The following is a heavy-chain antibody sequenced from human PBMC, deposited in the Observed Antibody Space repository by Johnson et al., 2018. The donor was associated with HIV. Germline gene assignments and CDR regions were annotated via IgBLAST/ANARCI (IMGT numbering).Heavy chain of an antibody. CDR2: ISYDGSNK. J-gene: IGHJ3*02. CDR1: GFTFSTYA. V-gene: IGHV3-30*04. CDR3: AKYTFDI. D-gene: IGHD2/OR15-2a*01. Sequence: QVQLVESGGGVVQPGRSLRLSCAASGFTFSTYAMHWVRQAPGKGLEWVTLISYDGSNKYYADSVKGRFTISRDNSKNTLYLQMNSLRAEDTAVYYCAKYTFDIWGQGTMVTVSS.